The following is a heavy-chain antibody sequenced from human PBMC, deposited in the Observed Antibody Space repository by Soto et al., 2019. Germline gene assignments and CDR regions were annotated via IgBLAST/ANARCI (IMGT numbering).Heavy chain of an antibody. V-gene: IGHV1-18*01. CDR1: DYIFTTYG. D-gene: IGHD3-10*01. CDR3: ARNGERDLGLNYYFYYGMDV. Sequence: ASVKVSCKASDYIFTTYGISWVRQAPGQGLEWMGCVSPYSNITNYAQKFQGRVTMTTETSTSTVYMELRSLRSDDTAMYYCARNGERDLGLNYYFYYGMDVWGQGTSVTVSS. CDR2: VSPYSNIT. J-gene: IGHJ6*02.